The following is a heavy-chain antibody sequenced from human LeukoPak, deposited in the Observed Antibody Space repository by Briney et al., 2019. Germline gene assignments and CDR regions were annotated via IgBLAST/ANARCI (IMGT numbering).Heavy chain of an antibody. V-gene: IGHV3-11*01. CDR1: GFTFSGYY. Sequence: PGGSLRLSCAASGFTFSGYYMSWIRQAPGKGLEWVAYISGNGATTYYADSAKGRFTMSRDTAKNSVDLQMNSLRVEDTAVYYCARDFRNGGMDVWGQGTTVTVSS. D-gene: IGHD2-8*01. CDR3: ARDFRNGGMDV. CDR2: ISGNGATT. J-gene: IGHJ6*02.